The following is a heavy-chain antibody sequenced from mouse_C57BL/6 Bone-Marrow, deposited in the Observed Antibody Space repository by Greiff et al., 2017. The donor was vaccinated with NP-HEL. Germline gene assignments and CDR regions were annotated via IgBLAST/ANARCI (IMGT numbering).Heavy chain of an antibody. CDR2: ISNGGGST. D-gene: IGHD2-3*01. V-gene: IGHV5-12*01. Sequence: EVQLVESGGGLVQPGGSLKLSCAASGFTFSDYYMYWVRQTPEKRLEWVAYISNGGGSTYYPDTVKGRFTISRDNAKNTLYLQMSRLKSEDTAMYYCARQIYDGYYEDAMDYWGQGTSVTVSS. CDR1: GFTFSDYY. CDR3: ARQIYDGYYEDAMDY. J-gene: IGHJ4*01.